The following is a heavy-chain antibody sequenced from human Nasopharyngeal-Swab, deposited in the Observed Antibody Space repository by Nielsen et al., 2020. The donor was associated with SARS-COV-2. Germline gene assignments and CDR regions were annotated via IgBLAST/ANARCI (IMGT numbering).Heavy chain of an antibody. CDR1: GFTFSSYS. V-gene: IGHV3-48*02. Sequence: GEFLKISCAASGFTFSSYSMNWVRQAPGKGLEWVSYISSSSSTIYYADSVKGRFTISRDNAKNSLYLQMNSLRDEDTAVYYCARVGPYYYDSSGYDVEYWGQGTLVTVSS. D-gene: IGHD3-22*01. J-gene: IGHJ4*02. CDR2: ISSSSSTI. CDR3: ARVGPYYYDSSGYDVEY.